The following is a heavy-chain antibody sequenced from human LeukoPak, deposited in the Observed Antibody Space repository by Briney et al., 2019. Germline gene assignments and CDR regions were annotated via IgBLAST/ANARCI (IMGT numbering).Heavy chain of an antibody. V-gene: IGHV3-33*01. CDR1: GFTFSSYG. CDR3: ARASGSFDY. J-gene: IGHJ4*02. D-gene: IGHD1-26*01. Sequence: GGSLRLSCEAPGFTFSSYGIHWVRQAPGKGLEWVAVIWSDGSNKYYADSVKGRFTISRDNSKITLYLQLNSLRAEDTAVYYCARASGSFDYWGQGTLVTVSS. CDR2: IWSDGSNK.